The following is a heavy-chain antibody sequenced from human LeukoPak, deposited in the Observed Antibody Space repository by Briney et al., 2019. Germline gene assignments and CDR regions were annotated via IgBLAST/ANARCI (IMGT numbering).Heavy chain of an antibody. CDR1: GFTFSSYE. CDR2: ISSSGSTI. D-gene: IGHD5-18*01. CDR3: VREPDSYGYLSMDV. J-gene: IGHJ6*03. V-gene: IGHV3-48*03. Sequence: GGSLRLSCAASGFTFSSYEMNWVRQAPGKGLEWVSYISSSGSTIYYADSVKGRFTISRDNAKNSLYLQMNSLRAEDTAVYYCVREPDSYGYLSMDVWGKGTTVTVSS.